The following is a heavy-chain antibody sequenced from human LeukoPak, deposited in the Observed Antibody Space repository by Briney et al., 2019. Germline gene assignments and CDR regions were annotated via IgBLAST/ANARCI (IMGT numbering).Heavy chain of an antibody. CDR1: GYTFTGYY. CDR2: INPNSGGT. D-gene: IGHD7-27*01. J-gene: IGHJ4*02. Sequence: ASVKVSCKASGYTFTGYYMHWVRQAPGQGLEWMGWINPNSGGTNYAQKFQGRVTMTRDTSISTAYMELSRLRSDDTAVYYCARVRITGDRSVIRYWGQGTLVTVSS. CDR3: ARVRITGDRSVIRY. V-gene: IGHV1-2*02.